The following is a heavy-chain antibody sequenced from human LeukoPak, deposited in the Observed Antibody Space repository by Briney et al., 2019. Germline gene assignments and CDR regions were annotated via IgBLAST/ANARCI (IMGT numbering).Heavy chain of an antibody. V-gene: IGHV1-69*17. CDR1: GGTFSSYA. CDR2: IIPIFGIA. J-gene: IGHJ4*02. D-gene: IGHD3-22*01. CDR3: ASGPPYYDSSGYYSGYFDY. Sequence: ASVKVSCKASGGTFSSYAISWVRQAPGQGLEWMGGIIPIFGIANYAQKFQGRVTITADKSTSTAYMELSSLRSEDTAVYYCASGPPYYDSSGYYSGYFDYWGQGTLVTVSS.